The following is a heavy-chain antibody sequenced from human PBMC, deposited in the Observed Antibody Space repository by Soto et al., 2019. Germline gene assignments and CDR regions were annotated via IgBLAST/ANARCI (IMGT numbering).Heavy chain of an antibody. Sequence: ETLSLTCTVSNYSISSGYYWGWIRQSPGEGLEWIVSMYHSGTTYYNPSLKSRVTISIDTSKNQFSLKLTSVTSADTAVYFCARDAFGLIDFWGQGSFVIVSA. V-gene: IGHV4-38-2*02. CDR1: NYSISSGYY. CDR2: MYHSGTT. CDR3: ARDAFGLIDF. D-gene: IGHD3-16*01. J-gene: IGHJ4*02.